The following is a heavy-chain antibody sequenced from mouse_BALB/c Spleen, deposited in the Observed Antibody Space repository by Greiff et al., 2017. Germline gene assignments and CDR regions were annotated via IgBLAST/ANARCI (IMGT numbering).Heavy chain of an antibody. CDR1: GYAFTNYL. CDR2: INPGSGGT. Sequence: VQLQQSGAELVRPGTSVKVSCKASGYAFTNYLIEWVKQRPGQGLEWIGVINPGSGGTNYNEKFKGKATLTADKSSSTAYMQLSSLTSDDSAVYFCARGLPYYAMDYWGQGTSVTVSS. D-gene: IGHD3-1*01. V-gene: IGHV1-54*01. J-gene: IGHJ4*01. CDR3: ARGLPYYAMDY.